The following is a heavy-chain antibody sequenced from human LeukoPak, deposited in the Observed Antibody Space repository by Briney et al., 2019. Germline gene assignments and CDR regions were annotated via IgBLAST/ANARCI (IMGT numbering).Heavy chain of an antibody. CDR1: GDTFSSYT. J-gene: IGHJ4*02. Sequence: SVKVSCKASGDTFSSYTISWVRQAPGQGLEWMGRIIPIFGIANYAQKFQGRVTITAGKSTSTAYMELSSLRSEDTAVYYCARDTGMATIKHFDYWGQGTLVTVSS. D-gene: IGHD5-24*01. CDR3: ARDTGMATIKHFDY. V-gene: IGHV1-69*04. CDR2: IIPIFGIA.